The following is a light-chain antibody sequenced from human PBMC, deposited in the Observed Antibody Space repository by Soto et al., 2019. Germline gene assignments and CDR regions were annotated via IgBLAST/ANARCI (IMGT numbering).Light chain of an antibody. J-gene: IGKJ1*01. CDR2: AAS. Sequence: DIQMTQSPSSLSASVGDRVTITCRASQGISTYLNWYQQKPGKAPKLPIYAASSLQSGVPSRFSGSGSETDFTLTISSLQPEDFATYSCQQSYSTTWTFGQGTKVAIK. CDR3: QQSYSTTWT. V-gene: IGKV1-39*01. CDR1: QGISTY.